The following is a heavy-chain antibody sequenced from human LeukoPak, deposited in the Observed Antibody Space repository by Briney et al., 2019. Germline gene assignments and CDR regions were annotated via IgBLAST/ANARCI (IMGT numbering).Heavy chain of an antibody. D-gene: IGHD1-26*01. CDR2: IYSSGST. Sequence: KPSETLSLTCTVSGGSISSGSYYWSWIRQPPGKGLEWIGYIYSSGSTSYNPSLKSRVTISVDTSKNQFSLGLSSVTAADTAVYYCARYARQSGPNWFDSWGQGTLVTVSS. CDR1: GGSISSGSYY. J-gene: IGHJ5*01. V-gene: IGHV4-61*01. CDR3: ARYARQSGPNWFDS.